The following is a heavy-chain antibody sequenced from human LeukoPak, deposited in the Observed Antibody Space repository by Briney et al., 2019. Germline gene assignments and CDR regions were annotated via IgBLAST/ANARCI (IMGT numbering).Heavy chain of an antibody. D-gene: IGHD3-3*01. CDR3: ARGVLDFWSGSYYYYYMDV. CDR2: INPNSGGT. V-gene: IGHV1-2*02. Sequence: ASVKVSCKASGYTFTGYYMHWVRRAPGQGHEWMGWINPNSGGTNYAQKFQGRVTMTRDTSISTAYMELSRLRSDDTAVYYCARGVLDFWSGSYYYYYMDVWGKGTTVTVSS. J-gene: IGHJ6*03. CDR1: GYTFTGYY.